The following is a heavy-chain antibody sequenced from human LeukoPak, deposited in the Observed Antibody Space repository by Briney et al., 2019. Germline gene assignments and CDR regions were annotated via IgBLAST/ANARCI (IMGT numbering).Heavy chain of an antibody. CDR2: ISSSSDYI. D-gene: IGHD2/OR15-2a*01. J-gene: IGHJ5*02. CDR1: GFTFSSYN. V-gene: IGHV3-21*01. Sequence: GGSLRLSCAASGFTFSSYNMNWVRQAPGKGLEWVSSISSSSDYIYYADSVKGRFTISRDNAKNSLYLQMKSLRAEDTAVYYRARGKTSQNIVTRKTYNWFDPWGQGTLVTVSS. CDR3: ARGKTSQNIVTRKTYNWFDP.